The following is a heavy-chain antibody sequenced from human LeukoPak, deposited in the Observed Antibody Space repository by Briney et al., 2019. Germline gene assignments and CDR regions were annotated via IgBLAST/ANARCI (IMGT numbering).Heavy chain of an antibody. D-gene: IGHD2-2*01. Sequence: GASVKVSCKASAYTFSDYYFHWVRQAPGQGLEWMGWIDSTSGDTNYARNFQGRVTMTRDTSTSTAYMELNSLRSDDTAVYYCAREGGYSTSSTWYRQWFDPWGQGTLVTVSS. J-gene: IGHJ5*02. CDR3: AREGGYSTSSTWYRQWFDP. CDR1: AYTFSDYY. CDR2: IDSTSGDT. V-gene: IGHV1-2*02.